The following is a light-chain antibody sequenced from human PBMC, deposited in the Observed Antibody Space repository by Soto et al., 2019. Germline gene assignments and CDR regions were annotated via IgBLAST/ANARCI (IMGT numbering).Light chain of an antibody. CDR2: EGH. V-gene: IGLV1-40*01. J-gene: IGLJ1*01. CDR1: SSNIGAGND. CDR3: CFYLGATTYV. Sequence: QSVLTQPPSVSGAPGQRVNISCTGSSSNIGAGNDVHWYQQLPGTAPKVMISEGHRRPSGVPDRFSGSTSVNSASLTISGLQADDEADYYCCFYLGATTYVFGNGTKVTVL.